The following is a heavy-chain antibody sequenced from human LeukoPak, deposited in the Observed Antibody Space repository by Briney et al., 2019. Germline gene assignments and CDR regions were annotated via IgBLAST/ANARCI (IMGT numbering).Heavy chain of an antibody. J-gene: IGHJ4*02. CDR3: AKDAYYYGSGSNTPTDY. Sequence: GGSLRLSCAASGFTFSSYAMSWVRQAPGKGLEWVSAISGSGGSTYYADSVKGRFTISRDNSKNTLYLQMNSLRAEDTAVYYCAKDAYYYGSGSNTPTDYWGQGTLVTVSS. V-gene: IGHV3-23*01. D-gene: IGHD3-10*01. CDR1: GFTFSSYA. CDR2: ISGSGGST.